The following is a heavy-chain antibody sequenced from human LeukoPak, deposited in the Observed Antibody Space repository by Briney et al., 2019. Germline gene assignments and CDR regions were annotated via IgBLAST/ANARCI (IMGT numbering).Heavy chain of an antibody. V-gene: IGHV1-2*02. CDR1: GYTFTGYY. Sequence: ASVKVSCKASGYTFTGYYMHWVRQAPGQGLEWMGWINPNNGGTNYAQKFQGRVTMTRDTSISTAYMELSRLRSDDTAVYYCARRGIDDILTGYYGYWGQGTLVTVSS. D-gene: IGHD3-9*01. J-gene: IGHJ4*02. CDR2: INPNNGGT. CDR3: ARRGIDDILTGYYGY.